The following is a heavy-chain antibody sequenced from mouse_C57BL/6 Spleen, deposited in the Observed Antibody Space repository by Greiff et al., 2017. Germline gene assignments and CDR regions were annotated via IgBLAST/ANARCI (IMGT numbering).Heavy chain of an antibody. CDR1: GFSLTSYG. D-gene: IGHD1-1*01. J-gene: IGHJ3*01. CDR3: ASYYGSAWFAY. CDR2: IWSGGST. Sequence: VQLVESGPGLVQPSQSLSITCTVSGFSLTSYGVHWVRQSPGKGLEWLGVIWSGGSTDYNAAFISRLSISKDNSKSQVFFKMNSLQADDTAIYYCASYYGSAWFAYWGQGTLVTVSA. V-gene: IGHV2-2*01.